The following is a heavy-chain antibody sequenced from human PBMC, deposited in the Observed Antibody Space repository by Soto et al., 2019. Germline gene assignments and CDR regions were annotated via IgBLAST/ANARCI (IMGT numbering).Heavy chain of an antibody. D-gene: IGHD4-17*01. CDR3: ARTRPRDYGDYAY. CDR2: ISANNGDT. CDR1: GYTFTSYG. Sequence: QVPLVQSGAEVKEPGASVRVSCKASGYTFTSYGFSWVRQAPGQGLEWLAWISANNGDTNSADKFQGRVTLTTDTSTSTAYMELRSLTSDDTAVYFCARTRPRDYGDYAYWGQGTLVTVSS. J-gene: IGHJ4*02. V-gene: IGHV1-18*01.